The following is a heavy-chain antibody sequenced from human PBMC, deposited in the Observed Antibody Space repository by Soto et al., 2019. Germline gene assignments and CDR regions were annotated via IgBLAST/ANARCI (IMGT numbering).Heavy chain of an antibody. CDR2: IYYSENT. D-gene: IGHD6-13*01. CDR1: GVSISSGDYY. V-gene: IGHV4-30-4*01. J-gene: IGHJ4*02. Sequence: SETLSLTCTVSGVSISSGDYYWSWIRQPPGKGLEWIGYIYYSENTYSNPSLKSRVAISGDTSKNQFSLKLSSVTAADTAVYYCARGGGSPYHNHEFDFRGQGTLVTVSS. CDR3: ARGGGSPYHNHEFDF.